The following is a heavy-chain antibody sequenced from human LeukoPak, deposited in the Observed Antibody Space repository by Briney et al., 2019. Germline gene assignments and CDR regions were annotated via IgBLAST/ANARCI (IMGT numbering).Heavy chain of an antibody. D-gene: IGHD4/OR15-4a*01. CDR2: ISYDGSNK. Sequence: GGSLRLSCAASGFTFSSNAMSWVRQAPGKGLEWVAVISYDGSNKYYADSVKGRFTISRDNSKNTLYLQMNSLRAEDTAVYYCARRAGAYSHPYDYWGQGTLVTVSS. J-gene: IGHJ4*02. V-gene: IGHV3-30*14. CDR3: ARRAGAYSHPYDY. CDR1: GFTFSSNA.